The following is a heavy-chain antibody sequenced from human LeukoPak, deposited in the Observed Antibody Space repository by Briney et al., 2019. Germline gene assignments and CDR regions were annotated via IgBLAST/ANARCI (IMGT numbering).Heavy chain of an antibody. Sequence: PSETLSLTCTVTGASINSHYWRWIRQPAGKGLDSIGRIYISGSTNYNSSLQSRVTMSVDTSKNQFSLKLSSVTAADTAVYYCARALNPLPGTYYFDYWGQGTLVTVSS. CDR3: ARALNPLPGTYYFDY. D-gene: IGHD2-15*01. J-gene: IGHJ4*02. V-gene: IGHV4-4*07. CDR2: IYISGST. CDR1: GASINSHY.